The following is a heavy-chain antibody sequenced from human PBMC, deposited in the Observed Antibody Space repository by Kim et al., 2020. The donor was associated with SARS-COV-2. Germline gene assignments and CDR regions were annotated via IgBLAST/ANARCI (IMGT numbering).Heavy chain of an antibody. Sequence: YYNPPLQSRVTISVKTTKNQFSLKLSSVTAADTAVYYCAGQDTHHDAFDIWGQGTMVTVSS. D-gene: IGHD5-18*01. V-gene: IGHV4-39*01. J-gene: IGHJ3*02. CDR3: AGQDTHHDAFDI.